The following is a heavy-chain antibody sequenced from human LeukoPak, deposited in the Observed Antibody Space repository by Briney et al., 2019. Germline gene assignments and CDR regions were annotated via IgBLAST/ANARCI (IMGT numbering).Heavy chain of an antibody. V-gene: IGHV3-74*01. CDR1: GFTFSGFW. J-gene: IGHJ6*02. CDR2: ISSDGTIT. Sequence: PGGSLRLSCAASGFTFSGFWMHWVRQAPAKGLVWVSSISSDGTITSYADSVKGRFTISRDNARNTLYLQMNSLRAEDTAVYYCARGHYYGMDVWGQGTTVTVSS. CDR3: ARGHYYGMDV.